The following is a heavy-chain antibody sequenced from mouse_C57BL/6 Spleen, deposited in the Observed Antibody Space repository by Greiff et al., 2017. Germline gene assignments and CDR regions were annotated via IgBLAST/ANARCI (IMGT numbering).Heavy chain of an antibody. CDR1: GYTFTSYW. CDR2: INPSSGYT. Sequence: QVQLVESGAELAKPGASVKLSCKASGYTFTSYWMHWVKQRLGHGLEWIGYINPSSGYTKYNQKIKDKATLTADKSSSTAYMQLSSLTYEDSAVYFCARDYGSEDLSWYFDGWGTGTTVTVSS. J-gene: IGHJ1*03. D-gene: IGHD1-1*01. V-gene: IGHV1-7*01. CDR3: ARDYGSEDLSWYFDG.